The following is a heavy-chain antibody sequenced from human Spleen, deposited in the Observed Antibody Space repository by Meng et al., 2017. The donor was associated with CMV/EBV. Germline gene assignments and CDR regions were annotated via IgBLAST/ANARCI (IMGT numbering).Heavy chain of an antibody. Sequence: GSLRLSCAVYGSLSGYYWSWIRQTPGKGLEWIAEIDDAGTTNHNPPLNSRVMISVDTSKRQISLRLRSVTAADTAVYYCARNPPYYSSGFGLWGQGALVTVSS. CDR2: IDDAGTT. D-gene: IGHD3-22*01. CDR1: GSLSGYY. J-gene: IGHJ4*02. CDR3: ARNPPYYSSGFGL. V-gene: IGHV4-34*01.